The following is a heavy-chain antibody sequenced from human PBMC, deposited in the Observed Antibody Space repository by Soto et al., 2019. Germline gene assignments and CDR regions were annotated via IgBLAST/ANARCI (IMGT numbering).Heavy chain of an antibody. D-gene: IGHD6-19*01. CDR2: ISGSGGST. Sequence: EVQLLESGGGLVQPGGSLRLSCAASGFTFSSYAMSWVRQAPGKGLEWVSAISGSGGSTYYADSVKGRFPISRDNSKNTLYLQMNILRDEDTAVYYCAKDSVRAVAGYYYDGMDVRGQGTTVNVSS. V-gene: IGHV3-23*01. CDR1: GFTFSSYA. J-gene: IGHJ6*02. CDR3: AKDSVRAVAGYYYDGMDV.